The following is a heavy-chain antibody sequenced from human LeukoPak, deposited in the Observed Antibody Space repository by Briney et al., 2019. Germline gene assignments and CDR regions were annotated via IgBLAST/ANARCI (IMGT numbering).Heavy chain of an antibody. CDR1: GYSFRTYW. CDR3: ARHRAAGGSYYYGADV. J-gene: IGHJ6*02. CDR2: INPGDSDT. D-gene: IGHD6-13*01. Sequence: GESLKISCKGSGYSFRTYWIAWVRQMPGKGLEWIGIINPGDSDTRYSPSFQGQVTISADESTTTAYLQWSSLKASDTAMYYCARHRAAGGSYYYGADVWGQGTTVTVSS. V-gene: IGHV5-51*01.